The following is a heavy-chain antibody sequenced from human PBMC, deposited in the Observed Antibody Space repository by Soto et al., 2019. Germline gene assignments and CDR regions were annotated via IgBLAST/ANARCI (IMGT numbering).Heavy chain of an antibody. V-gene: IGHV3-23*01. D-gene: IGHD3-10*01. Sequence: GGSLRLSCAASGFTFSSYSMSWVRQAPGKGLEWVSGFRTGGDDGTTYYADSVKGRFTISRDNSKNTLFLQMNSLRAEDTAIYYCAKKVNSGPGSQYFDYWGQGTLVTVS. J-gene: IGHJ4*02. CDR2: FRTGGDDGTT. CDR1: GFTFSSYS. CDR3: AKKVNSGPGSQYFDY.